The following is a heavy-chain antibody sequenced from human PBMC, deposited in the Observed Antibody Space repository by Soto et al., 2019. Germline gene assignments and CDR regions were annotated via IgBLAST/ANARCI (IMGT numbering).Heavy chain of an antibody. Sequence: QVQLQESGPGLVEPSQTLSLTCAISGGSISSTCYYWSWIRQSPGRGLEWIGYIYYTGSTKYNPSLKSRLSISIDTSKNQFSLRLSSLSAADTALYYCARGSYGSGSYFQAYFDFWGQGTLVTVSS. D-gene: IGHD3-10*01. J-gene: IGHJ4*02. CDR2: IYYTGST. CDR1: GGSISSTCYY. V-gene: IGHV4-31*11. CDR3: ARGSYGSGSYFQAYFDF.